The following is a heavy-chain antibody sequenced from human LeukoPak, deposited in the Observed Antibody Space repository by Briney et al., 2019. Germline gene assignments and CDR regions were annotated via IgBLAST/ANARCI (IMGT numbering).Heavy chain of an antibody. CDR2: IIPILGIA. V-gene: IGHV1-69*04. Sequence: GASVKVSCKASGGTFSSYAISWVRQAPGQGLEWMGRIIPILGIANYAQKFQGRVTITADKSTSTAYMELSSLRSEDTAVYYCARERWGPSNYYGMDVWGQGTTVTVSS. D-gene: IGHD1-26*01. J-gene: IGHJ6*02. CDR3: ARERWGPSNYYGMDV. CDR1: GGTFSSYA.